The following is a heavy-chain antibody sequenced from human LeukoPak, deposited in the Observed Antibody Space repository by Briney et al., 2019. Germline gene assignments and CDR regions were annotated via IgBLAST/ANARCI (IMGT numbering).Heavy chain of an antibody. CDR1: GFIFSSHA. J-gene: IGHJ4*02. CDR2: ISGSGGST. D-gene: IGHD2-21*02. Sequence: GGSLRLFCEASGFIFSSHAMNWVRQAPGKGLEWVSVISGSGGSTYYADSVKGRFTISRDGSNNTLYLQMNSLRAEDTAVYYCARGSGYCLDWGRGTLVTVSS. CDR3: ARGSGYCLD. V-gene: IGHV3-23*01.